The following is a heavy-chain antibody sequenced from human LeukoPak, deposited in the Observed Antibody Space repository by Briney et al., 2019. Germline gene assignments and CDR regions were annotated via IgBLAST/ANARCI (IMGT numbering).Heavy chain of an antibody. Sequence: SETLSLTCTVSGYSISDGYYWGWIRRPPRKGLEWIGSVFQSGSTNYNSSLKSRVTISVDTSKNQFSLKLSSVTAADTAVYYCARGIAARLNYYYYMDVWGKGTTVTVSS. CDR1: GYSISDGYY. V-gene: IGHV4-38-2*02. D-gene: IGHD6-6*01. J-gene: IGHJ6*03. CDR2: VFQSGST. CDR3: ARGIAARLNYYYYMDV.